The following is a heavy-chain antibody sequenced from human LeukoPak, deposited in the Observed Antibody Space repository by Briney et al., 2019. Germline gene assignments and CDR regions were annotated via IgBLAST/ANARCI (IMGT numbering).Heavy chain of an antibody. CDR3: ARHTLLDYDSSGYYLDFDY. D-gene: IGHD3-22*01. CDR2: IYTSGST. J-gene: IGHJ4*02. CDR1: GGSISSGSYY. Sequence: SETLSLTCTVSGGSISSGSYYWSWIRQPAGKGLEWIGRIYTSGSTNYNPSLKSRVTISVDTSKNQFSLKLSSVTAADTAVYYCARHTLLDYDSSGYYLDFDYWGQGTLVTVSS. V-gene: IGHV4-61*02.